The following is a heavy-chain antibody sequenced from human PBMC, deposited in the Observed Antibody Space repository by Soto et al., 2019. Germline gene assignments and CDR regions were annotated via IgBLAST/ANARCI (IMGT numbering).Heavy chain of an antibody. CDR2: VYFTGGT. CDR1: GGSVSSGVYY. D-gene: IGHD1-1*01. Sequence: SENLSLTCTVSGGSVSSGVYYWSWIRQPPGKGLEWIGYVYFTGGTNYNPSLKSRATISVETAKDQFSLRLTSVTAADTAVYYCAREGRSQAQLDSWGQGTKVTVSS. J-gene: IGHJ4*02. CDR3: AREGRSQAQLDS. V-gene: IGHV4-61*08.